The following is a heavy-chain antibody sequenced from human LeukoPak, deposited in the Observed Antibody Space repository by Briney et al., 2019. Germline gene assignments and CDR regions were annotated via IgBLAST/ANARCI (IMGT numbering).Heavy chain of an antibody. CDR2: IWYDGSNK. D-gene: IGHD2-2*01. CDR1: GFTFSSYG. Sequence: GRSLRPSCAASGFTFSSYGMHWVRQAPGKGLEWVAVIWYDGSNKYYADSVKGRFTISRDNSKNTLYLQTNSLRAEDTAVYYCARDRGDCSSTSCYRGPHNWFDPWGQGTLVTVSS. CDR3: ARDRGDCSSTSCYRGPHNWFDP. V-gene: IGHV3-33*01. J-gene: IGHJ5*02.